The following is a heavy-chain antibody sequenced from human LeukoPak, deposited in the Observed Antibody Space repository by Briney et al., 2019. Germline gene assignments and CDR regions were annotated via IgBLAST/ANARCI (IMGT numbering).Heavy chain of an antibody. CDR1: GYTFTSYA. CDR2: INAGNGNT. V-gene: IGHV1-3*01. D-gene: IGHD2-2*01. CDR3: AREVVVVPAAFKGYYGMDV. Sequence: GASVKVSCKASGYTFTSYAMHWVRQAPGQRLEWMGWINAGNGNTEYSQKFQGRVTITRDTSASTAYMELSSLRSEDTAVYYCAREVVVVPAAFKGYYGMDVWGQGTTVTVSS. J-gene: IGHJ6*02.